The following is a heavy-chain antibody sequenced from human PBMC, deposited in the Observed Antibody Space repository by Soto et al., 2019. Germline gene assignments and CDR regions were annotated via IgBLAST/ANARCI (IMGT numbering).Heavy chain of an antibody. D-gene: IGHD3-3*01. CDR2: ISTSGGST. J-gene: IGHJ3*02. V-gene: IGHV3-23*01. CDR1: GFTFNSYA. CDR3: AKGRLAAGFDLFDI. Sequence: HPGGSLRLSCAASGFTFNSYAMNWVRQAPGKGLEWVSSISTSGGSTNYVDSVKGRFTISRDNSKNTLYLQMNSLRAEDTAEYYWAKGRLAAGFDLFDIWAKGQWSPSPQ.